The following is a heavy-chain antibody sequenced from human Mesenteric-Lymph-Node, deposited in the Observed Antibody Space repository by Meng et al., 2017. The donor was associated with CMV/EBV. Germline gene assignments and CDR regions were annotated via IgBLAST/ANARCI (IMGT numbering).Heavy chain of an antibody. D-gene: IGHD1-26*01. CDR2: INPKNGGT. CDR1: GYTFTGHY. Sequence: ASVKVSCKASGYTFTGHYLHWVRQAPGQGLEWMGWINPKNGGTLFAQKFQDRLSVTRDTSISTIYMELSRLGSDDTAVYYCATGLTIVGVTSHWGQGTLVTVSS. V-gene: IGHV1-2*02. CDR3: ATGLTIVGVTSH. J-gene: IGHJ4*02.